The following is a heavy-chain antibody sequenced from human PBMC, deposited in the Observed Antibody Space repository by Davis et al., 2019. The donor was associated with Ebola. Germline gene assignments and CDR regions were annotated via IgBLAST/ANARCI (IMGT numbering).Heavy chain of an antibody. CDR3: ARGAIFGVVRYYYYGMDV. Sequence: SETLSLTCAVYGGSFSGYYWSWIRQPPGKGLEWIGEINHSGSTNYNPSLKSRVTISVTTSKNQFSLKLSSVTAADTAVYYCARGAIFGVVRYYYYGMDVWGQGTTVTVSS. V-gene: IGHV4-34*01. CDR2: INHSGST. D-gene: IGHD3-3*01. J-gene: IGHJ6*02. CDR1: GGSFSGYY.